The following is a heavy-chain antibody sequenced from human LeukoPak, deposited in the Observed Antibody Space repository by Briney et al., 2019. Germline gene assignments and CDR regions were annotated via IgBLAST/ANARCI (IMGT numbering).Heavy chain of an antibody. CDR1: GGSISSGGYS. D-gene: IGHD3-10*01. J-gene: IGHJ6*02. CDR2: IYHSGST. CDR3: ARGDGSGNYYYGMDV. V-gene: IGHV4-30-2*01. Sequence: SETLSLTCAVSGGSISSGGYSWSWIRQPPGKGLKWIGYIYHSGSTYYNPSLKSRVTISVDRSKNQFSLKLSSVTAADTAVYYCARGDGSGNYYYGMDVWGQGTTVTVSS.